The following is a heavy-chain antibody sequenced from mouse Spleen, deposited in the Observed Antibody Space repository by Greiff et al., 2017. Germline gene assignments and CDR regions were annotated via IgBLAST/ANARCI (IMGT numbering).Heavy chain of an antibody. D-gene: IGHD1-1*01. V-gene: IGHV1-85*01. CDR1: GYTFTSYD. CDR2: IYPRDGST. J-gene: IGHJ2*01. CDR3: ARSRIYYYGSSYVRYFDY. Sequence: VKLMESGPELVKPGASVKLSCKASGYTFTSYDINWVKQRPGQGLEWIGWIYPRDGSTKYNEKFKGKATLTVDTSSSTAYMELHSLTSEDSAVYFCARSRIYYYGSSYVRYFDYWGQGTTLTVSS.